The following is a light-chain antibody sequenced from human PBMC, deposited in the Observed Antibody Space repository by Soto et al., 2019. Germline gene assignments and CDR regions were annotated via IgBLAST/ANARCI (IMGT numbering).Light chain of an antibody. CDR3: QQYNSYSPWT. CDR1: QSISSR. CDR2: DAS. J-gene: IGKJ5*01. V-gene: IGKV1-5*01. Sequence: DIQMTHSPSTLSASVGDRVTITCLASQSISSRLAWYQQKPGKAPQVLIFDASSLESGVPSRFSGSGSGTEFTLTINSLQPDDFATYYCQQYNSYSPWTFGQGTRLEIK.